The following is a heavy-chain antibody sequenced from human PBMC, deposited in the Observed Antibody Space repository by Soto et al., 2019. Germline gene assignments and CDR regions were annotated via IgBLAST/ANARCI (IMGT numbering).Heavy chain of an antibody. CDR3: AIHGVVIMKGQNWFDP. Sequence: PSETLSLTCTVSGGSISSGGYYWSWIRQHPGKGLEWIGYIYYSGSTYYNPPLKSRVTISVDTSKNQFSLKLSSVTAADTAVYYCAIHGVVIMKGQNWFDPWGQGTLVTVSS. D-gene: IGHD3-3*01. CDR1: GGSISSGGYY. J-gene: IGHJ5*02. V-gene: IGHV4-31*03. CDR2: IYYSGST.